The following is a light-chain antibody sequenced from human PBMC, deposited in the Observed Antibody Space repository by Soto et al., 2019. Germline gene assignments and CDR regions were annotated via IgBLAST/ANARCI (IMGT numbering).Light chain of an antibody. J-gene: IGKJ3*01. CDR2: DAS. CDR3: QQYGSSLT. Sequence: DIVLTPSPATLSLSPGARAPLSCRASPTIGNYLAWYKQRPCHAPSLLIYDASNSATGIPARFSGSASGTDFPLTIRRQPPDDFAVYYCQQYGSSLTFGPGTKLDIK. CDR1: PTIGNY. V-gene: IGKV3D-20*01.